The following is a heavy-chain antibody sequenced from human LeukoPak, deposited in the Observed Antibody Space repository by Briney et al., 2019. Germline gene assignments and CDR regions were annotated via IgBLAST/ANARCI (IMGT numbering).Heavy chain of an antibody. CDR3: ARAGWFSTTWHFDY. J-gene: IGHJ4*02. D-gene: IGHD6-19*01. CDR1: GYSISLYY. V-gene: IGHV4-59*01. Sequence: SETLSLTCTVSGYSISLYYMSWIRQPPGKGLEWVGDTYYTGSTKSNAYPESRVTISVDTSNKQFSLNLSSVTAADTAVYYCARAGWFSTTWHFDYWGQGILVTVSS. CDR2: TYYTGST.